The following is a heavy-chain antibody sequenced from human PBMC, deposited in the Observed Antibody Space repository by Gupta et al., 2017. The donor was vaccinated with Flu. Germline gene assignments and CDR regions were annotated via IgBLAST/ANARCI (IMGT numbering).Heavy chain of an antibody. Sequence: QVQLVESGGGVVQPGRSLRLSCAASGFTFSSYGMHWVRQAPGKGLEWVAVIWYDGSNKYYADSVKGRFTISRDNSKNTLYLQMNSLRAEDTAVYYCARDRTGHSVAGYFDYWGQGTLVTVSS. CDR2: IWYDGSNK. CDR3: ARDRTGHSVAGYFDY. J-gene: IGHJ4*02. V-gene: IGHV3-33*01. D-gene: IGHD6-19*01. CDR1: GFTFSSYG.